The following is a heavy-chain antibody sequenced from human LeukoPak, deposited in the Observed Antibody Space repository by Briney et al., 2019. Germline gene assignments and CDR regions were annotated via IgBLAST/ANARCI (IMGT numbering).Heavy chain of an antibody. CDR1: GFTFSSYE. Sequence: GGSLRLSCAASGFTFSSYEMNWVRQAPGKGLEWVSYISRSGSTIYYADSVKGRFTISRDNAKNSLYLQMNSLRAEDTAVYYCARDSRDENGEYYYGMDVWGKGTTVTVSS. CDR2: ISRSGSTI. V-gene: IGHV3-48*03. J-gene: IGHJ6*04. D-gene: IGHD1-1*01. CDR3: ARDSRDENGEYYYGMDV.